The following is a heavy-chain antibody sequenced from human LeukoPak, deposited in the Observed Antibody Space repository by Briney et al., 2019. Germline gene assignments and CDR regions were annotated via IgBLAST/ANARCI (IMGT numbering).Heavy chain of an antibody. V-gene: IGHV4-31*03. CDR1: GGPISSGGYY. CDR2: IYYSGST. D-gene: IGHD7-27*01. CDR3: ARETPGAGHFDY. Sequence: SETLSLTCTVSGGPISSGGYYWSWIRQHPGQGLEWIGYIYYSGSTYYNPSLKSRVTISVDTSKNQFSLKLTAVTAADTAVYYCARETPGAGHFDYWGQGSLVTVSS. J-gene: IGHJ4*02.